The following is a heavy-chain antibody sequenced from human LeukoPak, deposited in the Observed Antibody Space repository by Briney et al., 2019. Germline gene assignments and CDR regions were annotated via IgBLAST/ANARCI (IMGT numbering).Heavy chain of an antibody. Sequence: ASVKVSCKASGYTFTNYGISWVRQAPGQGLEWMGWISAHNGNIKYAQNLQGRVAMTTDTSTSTAYMELRSLRSDDTAVYYCARDLFVVAFDYWGQGTLVTVSS. V-gene: IGHV1-18*01. J-gene: IGHJ4*02. D-gene: IGHD2-15*01. CDR3: ARDLFVVAFDY. CDR2: ISAHNGNI. CDR1: GYTFTNYG.